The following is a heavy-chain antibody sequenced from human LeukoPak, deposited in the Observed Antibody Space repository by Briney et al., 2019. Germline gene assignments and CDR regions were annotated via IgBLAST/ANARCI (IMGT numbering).Heavy chain of an antibody. V-gene: IGHV3-20*04. CDR3: AREVSSYDSSGYYYLNWFDP. CDR1: GFTFDDYG. CDR2: INWNGGST. D-gene: IGHD3-22*01. J-gene: IGHJ5*02. Sequence: PGGSLGLSCAASGFTFDDYGMSWVRQAPGKGLEWVSGINWNGGSTGYADSVKGRFTISRDNAKNSLYLQMNSLRAEDTALYYCAREVSSYDSSGYYYLNWFDPWGQGTLVTVSS.